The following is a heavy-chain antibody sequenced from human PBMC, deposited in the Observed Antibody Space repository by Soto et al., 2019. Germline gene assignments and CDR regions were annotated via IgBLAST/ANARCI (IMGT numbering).Heavy chain of an antibody. CDR1: GGSISSFNW. J-gene: IGHJ4*02. CDR3: ARGKVGSSWWFDY. CDR2: IYHRGST. Sequence: QVQLQESGPGLVKPSGTLSLTCAVSGGSISSFNWWSWVRQPPGKGLEWIGEIYHRGSTNFNPSLKSRVTISVDKSKNQLSRNLSSVTAADTAVYYCARGKVGSSWWFDYWGQGTLVTVSS. V-gene: IGHV4-4*02. D-gene: IGHD6-13*01.